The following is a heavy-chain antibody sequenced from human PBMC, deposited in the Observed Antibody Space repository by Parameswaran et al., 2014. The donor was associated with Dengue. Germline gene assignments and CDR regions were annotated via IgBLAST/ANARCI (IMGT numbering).Heavy chain of an antibody. CDR3: AKVPEYDFWSGYYFDY. Sequence: VRQMPGKGLEWVSAISGSGGSTYYADSVKGRFTISRDNSKNTLYLQMNSLRAEDTAVYYCAKVPEYDFWSGYYFDYWGQGTLVTVSS. V-gene: IGHV3-23*01. CDR2: ISGSGGST. D-gene: IGHD3-3*01. J-gene: IGHJ4*02.